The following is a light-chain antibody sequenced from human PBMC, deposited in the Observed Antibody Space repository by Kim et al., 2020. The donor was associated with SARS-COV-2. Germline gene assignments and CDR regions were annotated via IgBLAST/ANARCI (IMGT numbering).Light chain of an antibody. CDR2: GAS. V-gene: IGKV3-15*01. CDR1: QSVSSN. Sequence: VSPGERATLSCRASQSVSSNLAWYQQKPGQAPRLLIYGASTRATGIPARFSGSGSGTEFTLTISSLQSGDFAVYYCQQYNNWPQTFGQGTKVDIK. CDR3: QQYNNWPQT. J-gene: IGKJ1*01.